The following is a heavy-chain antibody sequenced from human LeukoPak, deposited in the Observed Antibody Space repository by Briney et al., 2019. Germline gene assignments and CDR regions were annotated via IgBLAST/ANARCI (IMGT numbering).Heavy chain of an antibody. CDR1: GFIFSDYY. J-gene: IGHJ5*02. CDR2: ITSDNTV. D-gene: IGHD5/OR15-5a*01. V-gene: IGHV3-11*01. CDR3: ARVVSSRSAVGFGP. Sequence: GGSLRLSCAASGFIFSDYYMSWIRQAPGKGLEWVSYITSDNTVYYADSVKGRFTISRDNPKNSIYLQMNSLRYEDTAFYYCARVVSSRSAVGFGPWGQGTPVTVSS.